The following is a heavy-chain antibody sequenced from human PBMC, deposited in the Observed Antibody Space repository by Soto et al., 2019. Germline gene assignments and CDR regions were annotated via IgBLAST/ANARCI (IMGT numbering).Heavy chain of an antibody. CDR1: GFTFDDYA. D-gene: IGHD3-9*01. V-gene: IGHV3-9*01. Sequence: DVQLVESGGGLVQPGRSLRLSCAASGFTFDDYAMHWVRQAPGKGLEWVSGISWNSGSIGYADSVKGRFTISRDNAKNYMYLQMNSLRDEDTALYYWAKDYFRPVDSNALDIWGQGTMVTVSS. CDR2: ISWNSGSI. CDR3: AKDYFRPVDSNALDI. J-gene: IGHJ3*02.